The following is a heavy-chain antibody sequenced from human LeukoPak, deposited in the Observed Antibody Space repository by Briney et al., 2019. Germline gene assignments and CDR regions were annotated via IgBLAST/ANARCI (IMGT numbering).Heavy chain of an antibody. Sequence: PSETLSLTCAVYGGSFSGYYWSWIRQPPGEGLEWIGEINHSGSTNYNPSLKSRVTISVDTSKNQFSLKLSSVTAADTAVYYCARGQGIVVVPAANWFDPWGQGTLVTVSS. CDR2: INHSGST. J-gene: IGHJ5*02. CDR3: ARGQGIVVVPAANWFDP. CDR1: GGSFSGYY. D-gene: IGHD2-2*01. V-gene: IGHV4-34*01.